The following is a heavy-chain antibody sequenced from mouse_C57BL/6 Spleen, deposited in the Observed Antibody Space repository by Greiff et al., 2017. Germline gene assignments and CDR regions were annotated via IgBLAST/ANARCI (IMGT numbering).Heavy chain of an antibody. J-gene: IGHJ4*01. CDR1: GYTFTSYW. D-gene: IGHD3-2*02. CDR2: IDPSDSYT. V-gene: IGHV1-69*01. CDR3: ASGGSSGYDAMDY. Sequence: QVHVKQPGAELVMPGASVKLSCKASGYTFTSYWMHWVKQRPGQGLEWIGEIDPSDSYTNYNQKFKGKSTLTVDKSSSTAYMQLSSLTSEDSAVYYCASGGSSGYDAMDYWGQGTSVTVSS.